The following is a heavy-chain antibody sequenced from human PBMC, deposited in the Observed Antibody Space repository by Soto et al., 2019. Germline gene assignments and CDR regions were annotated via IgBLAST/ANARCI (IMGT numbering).Heavy chain of an antibody. CDR3: ARVLFGRGNWFDP. CDR1: GGSISSYY. CDR2: IYYSGST. J-gene: IGHJ5*02. Sequence: SETLSLTCTVSGGSISSYYWSWIRQPPGKGLEWIGYIYYSGSTNYNPSLKSRVTISVDTSKNQFSLKLSSVTSAYTAVYYCARVLFGRGNWFDPWGQGTLFTVSS. V-gene: IGHV4-59*01. D-gene: IGHD3-3*01.